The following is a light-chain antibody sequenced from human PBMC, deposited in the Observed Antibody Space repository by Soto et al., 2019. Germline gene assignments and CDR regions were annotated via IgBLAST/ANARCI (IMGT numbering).Light chain of an antibody. CDR1: QSVRNY. CDR2: DAS. CDR3: QQRSNWPWT. V-gene: IGKV3-11*01. J-gene: IGKJ1*01. Sequence: EIVLTQSPATLSLSPGERATLSCRASQSVRNYLSWYQQEPGQAPRLLIYDASTRATGIPGRFSGSGSGTDFTLTISSLEPEDFAVYYCQQRSNWPWTVGQGTKVEIK.